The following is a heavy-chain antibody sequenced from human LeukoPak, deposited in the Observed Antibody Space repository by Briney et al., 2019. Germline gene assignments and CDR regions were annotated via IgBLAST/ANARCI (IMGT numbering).Heavy chain of an antibody. Sequence: PGGSLRLSCAASGFIFSTHGMHWVRQAPGKGLEWVSLISYDGSTKYYADSVEGRFTISRDNSKSTLYLQLNSLRVEDTAVYYCAKDRHFYGAGTYYNLDYWGQGTLGTVSS. J-gene: IGHJ4*02. CDR3: AKDRHFYGAGTYYNLDY. CDR2: ISYDGSTK. D-gene: IGHD3-10*01. CDR1: GFIFSTHG. V-gene: IGHV3-30*18.